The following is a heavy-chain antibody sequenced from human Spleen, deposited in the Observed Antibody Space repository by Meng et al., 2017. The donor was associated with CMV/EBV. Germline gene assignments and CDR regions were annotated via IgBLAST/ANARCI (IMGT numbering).Heavy chain of an antibody. CDR1: GGSVSSGSYY. V-gene: IGHV4-61*01. CDR2: IYYSGST. Sequence: SETLSLTCTVPGGSVSSGSYYWSWIRQPPGKGLEWIGYIYYSGSTNYNPSLKSRVTISVDTSKNQFSLKLSSVTAADTAVYYCARGKTQRYSSSWYYYYYGMDVWGQGTTVTVSS. CDR3: ARGKTQRYSSSWYYYYYGMDV. D-gene: IGHD6-13*01. J-gene: IGHJ6*02.